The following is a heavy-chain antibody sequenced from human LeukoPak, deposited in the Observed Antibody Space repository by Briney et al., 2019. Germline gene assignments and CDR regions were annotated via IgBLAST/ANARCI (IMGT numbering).Heavy chain of an antibody. D-gene: IGHD2-2*02. CDR2: ISSSGRYI. V-gene: IGHV3-21*04. CDR3: AKGYCGSASCYNYYFEY. Sequence: GGSLRLSCAASGFTFSAYDMKWVRQAPGKGLEWVSTISSSGRYIHYADSVKGRLIISRDNAKSSLYLQMDSLRAEDTAVYYCAKGYCGSASCYNYYFEYWGQGTLVTVSS. J-gene: IGHJ4*02. CDR1: GFTFSAYD.